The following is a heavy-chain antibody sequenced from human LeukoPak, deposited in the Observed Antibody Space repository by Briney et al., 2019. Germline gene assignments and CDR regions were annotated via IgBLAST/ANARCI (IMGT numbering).Heavy chain of an antibody. V-gene: IGHV4-31*03. D-gene: IGHD6-19*01. Sequence: SQTLSLTCTVSGGSISSGGYYWSWIRQHPGKGLEWIGYIYYSGSTYYNPSLKSRVTISVDTSKNQFSLKLSSVTAADTAVYYCARGWNSGWYFGYWGQGTLVTVSS. CDR1: GGSISSGGYY. CDR2: IYYSGST. J-gene: IGHJ4*02. CDR3: ARGWNSGWYFGY.